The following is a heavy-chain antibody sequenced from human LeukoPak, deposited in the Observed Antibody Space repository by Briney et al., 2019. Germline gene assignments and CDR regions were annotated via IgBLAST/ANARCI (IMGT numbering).Heavy chain of an antibody. D-gene: IGHD6-19*01. CDR1: GDSINNDNNN. CDR2: VYYSGSS. J-gene: IGHJ4*02. CDR3: VRGNRADSGAHF. Sequence: SETLSLTCTVSGDSINNDNNNWAWIRQPPGMGLEWIGNVYYSGSSHYNPTLKGRVTISVTSKTQFSLTLYYVTAADTAVYFCVRGNRADSGAHFWGQGTRVIVSS. V-gene: IGHV4-39*07.